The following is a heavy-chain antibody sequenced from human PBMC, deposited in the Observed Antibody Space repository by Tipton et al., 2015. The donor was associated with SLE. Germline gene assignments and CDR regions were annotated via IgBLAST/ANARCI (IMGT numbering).Heavy chain of an antibody. CDR3: VRGLTRGNGNFDY. CDR1: GGSISSYY. Sequence: TLSLTCTVSGGSISSYYWSWIRQPPGKGLEWIGYIYYSGSTNYNPSLKSRVTISVDTSKNQFSLKLSSVTAADTAVYYCVRGLTRGNGNFDYWGQGTLVTVSS. V-gene: IGHV4-59*01. J-gene: IGHJ4*02. CDR2: IYYSGST. D-gene: IGHD7-27*01.